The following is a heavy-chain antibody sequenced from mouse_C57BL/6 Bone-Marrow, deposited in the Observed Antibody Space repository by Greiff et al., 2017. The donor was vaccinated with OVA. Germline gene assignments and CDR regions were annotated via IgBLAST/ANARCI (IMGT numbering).Heavy chain of an antibody. Sequence: QVQLQHPGAELVRPGTSVKLSCKASGYTFTSYWMHWVKQRPGQGLEWIGVIDPSDSYTNYNQKFKGKATLTVDTSSSTAYMQLSSLTSEDSAVYYCARGYDYDEGAWFAYWGQGTLVTVSA. J-gene: IGHJ3*01. V-gene: IGHV1-59*01. CDR2: IDPSDSYT. D-gene: IGHD2-4*01. CDR1: GYTFTSYW. CDR3: ARGYDYDEGAWFAY.